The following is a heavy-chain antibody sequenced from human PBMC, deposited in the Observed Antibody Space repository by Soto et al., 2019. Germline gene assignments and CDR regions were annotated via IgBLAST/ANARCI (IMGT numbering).Heavy chain of an antibody. V-gene: IGHV4-30-4*01. CDR3: ARVVRFCSSPSCRGRNWFDP. J-gene: IGHJ5*02. D-gene: IGHD2-2*01. Sequence: QVQLQESGPGLVEPSQTLSLTCSVFGGSISSGDYYWSWIRQPPGKGLEWIGYMFYVGATYYNPSLKCRVTISVDTSKNKFSLELNSVTAADTAVYHCARVVRFCSSPSCRGRNWFDPWGQGTLVTVTS. CDR2: MFYVGAT. CDR1: GGSISSGDYY.